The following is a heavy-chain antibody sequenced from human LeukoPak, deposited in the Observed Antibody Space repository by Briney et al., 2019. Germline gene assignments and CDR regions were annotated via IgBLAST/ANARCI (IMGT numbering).Heavy chain of an antibody. CDR2: ISYDGSNK. V-gene: IGHV3-30-3*01. D-gene: IGHD5-18*01. Sequence: VGSLRLSCAASGFTFSSYAMHWFRQAPGKGLEWVAVISYDGSNKYYADSVKGRFTISRDNSKNTLYLQMNSLRAEDTAVYYCARVPDTAIEYYFDYWGQGTLVTVSS. CDR3: ARVPDTAIEYYFDY. J-gene: IGHJ4*02. CDR1: GFTFSSYA.